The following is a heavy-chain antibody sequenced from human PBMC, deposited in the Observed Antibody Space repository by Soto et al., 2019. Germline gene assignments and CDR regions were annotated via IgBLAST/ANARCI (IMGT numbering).Heavy chain of an antibody. D-gene: IGHD3-22*01. V-gene: IGHV4-31*03. CDR2: IYYSGST. J-gene: IGHJ4*02. CDR3: ARVTASDYDSSGYAYFDY. CDR1: GGSISSGGYY. Sequence: QVQLQESGPGLVKPSQTLSLTRTVSGGSISSGGYYWSWIRQHPGKGLEWIGYIYYSGSTYYNPSLKSRVTISVDTSKNQFSLKLSSVTAADTAVYYCARVTASDYDSSGYAYFDYWGQGTLVTVSS.